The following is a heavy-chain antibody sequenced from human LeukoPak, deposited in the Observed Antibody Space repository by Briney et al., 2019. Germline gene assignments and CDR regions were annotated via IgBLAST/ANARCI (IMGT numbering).Heavy chain of an antibody. CDR2: INHSGST. D-gene: IGHD6-13*01. CDR1: GGSFSGYY. Sequence: PSETLSLTCAVYGGSFSGYYWSWIRQPPGKGLEWIGEINHSGSTNYNPSLKSRVTISVDTSKNQFSLKLSSVTAADTAVYYCARELKQQVRWSLSDWFDPWGQGTLVTVSS. V-gene: IGHV4-34*01. J-gene: IGHJ5*02. CDR3: ARELKQQVRWSLSDWFDP.